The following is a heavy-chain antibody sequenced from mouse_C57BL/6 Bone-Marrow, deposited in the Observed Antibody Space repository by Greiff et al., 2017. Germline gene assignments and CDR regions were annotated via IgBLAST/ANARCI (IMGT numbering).Heavy chain of an antibody. D-gene: IGHD2-5*01. J-gene: IGHJ3*01. CDR1: GYTFTSYW. CDR3: AREGAYSITWFAY. Sequence: QVHVKQPGAELVKPGASVKLSCKASGYTFTSYWMHWVKQRPGQGLEWIGMIHPNSGSTNYNEKFKSKATLTVDKSSSTAYMQLSSLTSEDSAVYYCAREGAYSITWFAYWGQGTLVTVSA. V-gene: IGHV1-64*01. CDR2: IHPNSGST.